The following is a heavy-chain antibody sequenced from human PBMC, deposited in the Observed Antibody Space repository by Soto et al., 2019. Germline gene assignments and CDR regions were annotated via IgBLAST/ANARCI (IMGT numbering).Heavy chain of an antibody. CDR2: IYYSGST. J-gene: IGHJ4*02. CDR1: GGSISSYY. CDR3: ARDGMGATRRRYFDY. V-gene: IGHV4-59*01. Sequence: PSETLSLTCTVSGGSISSYYWSWIRQPPGKGLEWIGYIYYSGSTNYNPSLKSRVTISVDTSKNQFSLKLSSVTAADTAVYYCARDGMGATRRRYFDYWGQGTLVTVSS. D-gene: IGHD1-26*01.